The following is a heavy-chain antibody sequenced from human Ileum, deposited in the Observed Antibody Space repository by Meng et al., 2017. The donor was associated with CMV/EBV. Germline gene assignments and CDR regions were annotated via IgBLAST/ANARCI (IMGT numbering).Heavy chain of an antibody. Sequence: GGSLRLSCAASGFAFREHGMTWVRQAPGKGLEWVAGMNWNGDGTGYADSVKGRLTISRDNAKNSLYLQMNSLRAEDTAVYYCTRAAYYDFWSGYQNQADAFDIWGQGTVVTVSS. J-gene: IGHJ3*02. D-gene: IGHD3-3*01. CDR2: MNWNGDGT. CDR3: TRAAYYDFWSGYQNQADAFDI. CDR1: GFAFREHG. V-gene: IGHV3-20*04.